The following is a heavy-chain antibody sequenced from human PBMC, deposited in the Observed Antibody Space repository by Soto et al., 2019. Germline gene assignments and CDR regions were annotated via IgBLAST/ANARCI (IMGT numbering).Heavy chain of an antibody. Sequence: PLASLRLSCAASGFTFSSYAMHCVRQAPGKGLEYVSAISSNGGSTYYANSVKGRFTISRDNSKNTLYLQMGSLRAEDMAVYYCAREGRYCSGGSCYKGSPNYYYGMDVWGQGTTVTVSS. D-gene: IGHD2-15*01. V-gene: IGHV3-64*01. J-gene: IGHJ6*02. CDR3: AREGRYCSGGSCYKGSPNYYYGMDV. CDR2: ISSNGGST. CDR1: GFTFSSYA.